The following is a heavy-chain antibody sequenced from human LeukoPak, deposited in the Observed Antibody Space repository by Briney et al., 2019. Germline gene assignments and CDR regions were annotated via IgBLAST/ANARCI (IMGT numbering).Heavy chain of an antibody. CDR2: INPNSGVT. Sequence: GASVKVSSKASGCTLTGYYMHWVRQAPGQGLEWMGWINPNSGVTNYAQKFQGRVTMTRDTSISTAYMELSRLRSDDTAVFYCARDNLYDSSGFYRGSGYWGQGTLVTVSS. J-gene: IGHJ4*02. D-gene: IGHD3-22*01. CDR1: GCTLTGYY. CDR3: ARDNLYDSSGFYRGSGY. V-gene: IGHV1-2*02.